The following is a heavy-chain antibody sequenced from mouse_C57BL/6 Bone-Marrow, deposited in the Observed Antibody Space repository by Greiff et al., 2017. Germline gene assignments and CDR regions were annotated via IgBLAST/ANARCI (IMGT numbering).Heavy chain of an antibody. CDR3: AREEILLWSYFDY. Sequence: VQLQQPGAELVMPWASVKLSCKASGYTFTSYWMHWVKQRPGQGLEWIGEIDPSDSYTNYNQKFKGKSTLTVDKSSSTAYMQLSSLTSEDSAVYYCAREEILLWSYFDYWGQGTTLTVSS. J-gene: IGHJ2*01. CDR1: GYTFTSYW. CDR2: IDPSDSYT. V-gene: IGHV1-69*01. D-gene: IGHD2-1*01.